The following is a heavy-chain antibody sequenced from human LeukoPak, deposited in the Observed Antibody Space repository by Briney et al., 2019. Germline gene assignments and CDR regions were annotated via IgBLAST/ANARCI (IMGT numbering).Heavy chain of an antibody. CDR1: GGSITSNSYY. J-gene: IGHJ5*02. V-gene: IGHV4-39*07. CDR3: ARGGNYWPQWWFDP. D-gene: IGHD1-26*01. Sequence: SETLSLTCTVSGGSITSNSYYWGWIRQPPGKGLEWIGSITYSGSTYYNPSLKRRVTISIDTSKNQFSLELNSVTPADTAVYYCARGGNYWPQWWFDPWGRGTLVSVSS. CDR2: ITYSGST.